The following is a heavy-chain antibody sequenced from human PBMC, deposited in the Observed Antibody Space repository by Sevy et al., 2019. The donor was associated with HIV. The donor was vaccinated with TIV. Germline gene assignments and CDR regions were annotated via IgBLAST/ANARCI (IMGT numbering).Heavy chain of an antibody. CDR3: ARGLAVAALYYYYYWMDV. CDR2: IYYSGST. J-gene: IGHJ6*02. Sequence: SETLSLTCTVSGGSISSYYWSWIRQPPGKGLEWIGYIYYSGSTNYNPSLKSRVTISVDTSKNKFSLKLSSVTAADTAVYYCARGLAVAALYYYYYWMDVWGQGTTVTVSS. V-gene: IGHV4-59*01. D-gene: IGHD6-19*01. CDR1: GGSISSYY.